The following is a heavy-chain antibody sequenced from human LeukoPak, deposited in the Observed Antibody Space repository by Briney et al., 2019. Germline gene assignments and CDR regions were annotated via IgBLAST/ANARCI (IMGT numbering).Heavy chain of an antibody. CDR1: GGTFSSYA. CDR2: IIPILGIA. Sequence: ASVKVSCKASGGTFSSYAISWVRQAPGQGLEWMGRIIPILGIANYAQKFQGRVTITADKSTSTAYMELSSLRSEDTAVYYCASFSPPYYYDSSGYYPHDYWGQGILVTVSS. J-gene: IGHJ4*02. V-gene: IGHV1-69*04. CDR3: ASFSPPYYYDSSGYYPHDY. D-gene: IGHD3-22*01.